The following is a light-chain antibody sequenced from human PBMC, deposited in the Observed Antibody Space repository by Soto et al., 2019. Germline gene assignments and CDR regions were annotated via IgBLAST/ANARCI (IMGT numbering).Light chain of an antibody. J-gene: IGKJ2*01. CDR2: GAA. CDR3: QKYNNWPYT. Sequence: EIVMTQSPGTLSVSPGERATLSCRASQSVSSNLVWYQQKPGQAPRILIYGAATRATGIPAKFSGSGSGTECTLTISSLQSEDFAVYYCQKYNNWPYTFGRGTKLEIK. CDR1: QSVSSN. V-gene: IGKV3-15*01.